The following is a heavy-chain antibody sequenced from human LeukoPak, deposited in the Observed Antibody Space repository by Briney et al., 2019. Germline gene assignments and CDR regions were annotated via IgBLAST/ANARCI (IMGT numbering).Heavy chain of an antibody. CDR3: ASSGGNSVHYFDY. J-gene: IGHJ4*02. CDR1: GYTFTGYY. V-gene: IGHV1-18*04. CDR2: ISAYNGDT. D-gene: IGHD4-23*01. Sequence: EASVKVSCKASGYTFTGYYMHWVRQAPRQGLEWMGWISAYNGDTMYAQRFQDRFTMTTDISTSTANMELRSLRSDDTAVYYCASSGGNSVHYFDYWGQGTLVTVSS.